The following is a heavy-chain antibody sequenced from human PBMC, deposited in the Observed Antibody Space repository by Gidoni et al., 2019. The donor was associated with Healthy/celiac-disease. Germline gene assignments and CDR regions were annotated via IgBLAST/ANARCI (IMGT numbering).Heavy chain of an antibody. CDR3: VKSRSGGGATLLDY. CDR2: ISSNGGST. CDR1: GFTFSSYA. D-gene: IGHD1-26*01. Sequence: EVQLVESGGGLVQPGGSLRLSCSASGFTFSSYAMHWVRQAPGKGLEYVSAISSNGGSTYYADSVKGRFTISRDNSKNTLYLQMSSLRAEDTAVYYCVKSRSGGGATLLDYWGQGTLVTVSS. V-gene: IGHV3-64D*06. J-gene: IGHJ4*02.